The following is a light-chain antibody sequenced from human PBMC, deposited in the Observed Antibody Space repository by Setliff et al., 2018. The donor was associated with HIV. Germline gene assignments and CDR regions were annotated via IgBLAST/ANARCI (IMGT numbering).Light chain of an antibody. J-gene: IGLJ1*01. CDR1: SSNIGAGYD. V-gene: IGLV1-40*01. CDR2: SNT. Sequence: QSALTQPPSVSGAPVQRVTISCTGSSSNIGAGYDVHWYQQPPGTAPKVLIYSNTNRPSGVPDRFSGYKSGTSASLAITGLQAEDEADYYCQSYDSSLSASVFGTGTKVTVL. CDR3: QSYDSSLSASV.